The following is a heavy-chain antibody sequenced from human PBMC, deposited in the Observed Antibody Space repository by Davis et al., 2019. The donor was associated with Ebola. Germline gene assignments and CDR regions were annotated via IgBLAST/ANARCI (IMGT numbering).Heavy chain of an antibody. J-gene: IGHJ6*02. CDR1: GFTFSSYS. CDR3: ASGSYYYGMDV. CDR2: ISSSSSYI. V-gene: IGHV3-21*04. D-gene: IGHD3-10*01. Sequence: GESLKISCAASGFTFSSYSMNWVRQAPGKGLEWVSSISSSSSYIYYADSVKGRFTISRDNAKNSLYLQMNSLRAEDTAVYYCASGSYYYGMDVWGQGTTVTVSS.